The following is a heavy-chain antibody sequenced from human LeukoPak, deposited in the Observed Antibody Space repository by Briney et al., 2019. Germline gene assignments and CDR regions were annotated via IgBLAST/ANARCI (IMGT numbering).Heavy chain of an antibody. V-gene: IGHV3-7*01. CDR3: ARDPSRYDLDY. D-gene: IGHD5-12*01. CDR1: GFFLSHSY. CDR2: IKQDGVDK. J-gene: IGHJ4*02. Sequence: GGSLRLSCATSGFFLSHSYMNWVRQAPGKGLEWVATIKQDGVDKYYVDSVKGRFTISRDTAKNSLFLQMNSLRVDDTAVYYCARDPSRYDLDYWGQGTLVTVSS.